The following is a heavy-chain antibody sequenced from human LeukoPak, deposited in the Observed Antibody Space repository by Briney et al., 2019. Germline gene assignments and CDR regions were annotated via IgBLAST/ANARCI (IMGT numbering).Heavy chain of an antibody. CDR3: ASDDSYAFDI. CDR1: RFTFSSRW. CDR2: VNSDESRT. V-gene: IGHV3-74*01. J-gene: IGHJ3*02. Sequence: PGGSLRLSCTASRFTFSSRWMHWVRQAPVKGLVWVSHVNSDESRTNYADSVKGRFTISRDNTKNTLYLQMNSLRAEDTAVYYCASDDSYAFDIWGQGTMVTVSS. D-gene: IGHD2-21*01.